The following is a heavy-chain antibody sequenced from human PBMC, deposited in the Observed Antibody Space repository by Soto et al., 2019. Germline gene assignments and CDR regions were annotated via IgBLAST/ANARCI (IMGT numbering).Heavy chain of an antibody. CDR2: IYATGTT. CDR1: GASISGFY. Sequence: SETLSLTCTVTGASISGFYWSWIRKSAGKGLEWIGRIYATGTTDYNPSLKSRVMMSVDTSKKQFSLKLRSVTAADTAVYYCVWDGSKTLRESFDPRGQGIPVTVAS. CDR3: VWDGSKTLRESFDP. J-gene: IGHJ5*02. V-gene: IGHV4-4*07. D-gene: IGHD2-2*03.